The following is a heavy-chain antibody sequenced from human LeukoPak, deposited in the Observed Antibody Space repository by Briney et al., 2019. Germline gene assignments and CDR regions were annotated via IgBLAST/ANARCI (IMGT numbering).Heavy chain of an antibody. CDR2: TYYRSKWYN. V-gene: IGHV6-1*01. CDR1: GDSVSSNSAA. J-gene: IGHJ6*02. Sequence: SQTLSLTCAISGDSVSSNSAAWHWIRQSPSRGLEWLGRTYYRSKWYNAYAVSVKSRITINPDTSKNQFSLQLNSVTPEDTAVYYCARDPPYSYHGLDVWGQGTTVTVSS. D-gene: IGHD4-4*01. CDR3: ARDPPYSYHGLDV.